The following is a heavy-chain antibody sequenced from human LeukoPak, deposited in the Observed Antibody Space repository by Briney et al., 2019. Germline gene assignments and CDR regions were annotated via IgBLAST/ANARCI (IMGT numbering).Heavy chain of an antibody. CDR3: TTDEWELHFDY. D-gene: IGHD1-26*01. V-gene: IGHV3-15*01. Sequence: GGSLRLSCAASAFTFSSYSMSWVRQAPGKGLEWVGRIKSKTDGGTTDYAAPVKGRFTISRDDSKNTLYLQMNSLKTEDTAVYYCTTDEWELHFDYWGQGTLVTVSS. J-gene: IGHJ4*02. CDR1: AFTFSSYS. CDR2: IKSKTDGGTT.